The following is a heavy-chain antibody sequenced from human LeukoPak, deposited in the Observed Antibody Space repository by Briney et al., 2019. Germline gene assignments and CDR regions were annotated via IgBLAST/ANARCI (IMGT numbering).Heavy chain of an antibody. J-gene: IGHJ6*03. CDR1: GATVCSYA. CDR2: FIPIFGTA. CDR3: ARDGIAADGTFYYYYIDV. Sequence: SVKLSCKASGATVCSYAIRWLRQAPGHRLGWMGGFIPIFGTANYAQKFQGRVTITADKSTSTAYMELSSMSCEDTAVYYCARDGIAADGTFYYYYIDVWGKGTTVTVSS. V-gene: IGHV1-69*06. D-gene: IGHD6-13*01.